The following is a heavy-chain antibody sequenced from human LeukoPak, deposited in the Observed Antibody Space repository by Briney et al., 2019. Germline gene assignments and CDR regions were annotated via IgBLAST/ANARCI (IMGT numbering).Heavy chain of an antibody. V-gene: IGHV3-9*01. CDR2: ITWNSGSI. D-gene: IGHD4-17*01. CDR1: GFTFDDYA. CDR3: AKGSATVTTVGGFDY. Sequence: TGGSLRLSCAASGFTFDDYAMHWVRQAPGKGLEWVSGITWNSGSIGYADSVKGRSTISRDNAKNSLYLQMNSLRAEDTALYYCAKGSATVTTVGGFDYWGPGTLVTVSS. J-gene: IGHJ4*02.